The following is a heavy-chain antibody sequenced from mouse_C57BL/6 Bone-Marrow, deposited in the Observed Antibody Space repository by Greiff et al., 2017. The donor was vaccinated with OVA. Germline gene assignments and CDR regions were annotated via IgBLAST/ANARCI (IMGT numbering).Heavy chain of an antibody. CDR1: GYSFTGYY. Sequence: VQLQQSGPELVKPGASVKISCKASGYSFTGYYMNWVKQSPEKSLEWIGEINPSTGGTTYNQKFKAKATLTVDKSSSTAYMQLKRLTSEDSAVYYCARGRDSSYESKWYFDYWGQGTTLTVSS. D-gene: IGHD1-1*01. CDR3: ARGRDSSYESKWYFDY. V-gene: IGHV1-42*01. J-gene: IGHJ2*01. CDR2: INPSTGGT.